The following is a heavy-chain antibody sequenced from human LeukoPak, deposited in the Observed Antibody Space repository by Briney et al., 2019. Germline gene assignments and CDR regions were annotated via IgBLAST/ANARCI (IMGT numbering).Heavy chain of an antibody. CDR2: IYYSGST. D-gene: IGHD4-17*01. V-gene: IGHV4-31*03. Sequence: SQTLSLTCTVSGGPISSGGYYWSWIRQHPGKGLEWIGYIYYSGSTYYNPSLKSRVTISVDTSKNQFSLKLSSVTAADTAVYYCARERLNDYGDYVWFDPWGQGTLVTVSS. CDR1: GGPISSGGYY. J-gene: IGHJ5*02. CDR3: ARERLNDYGDYVWFDP.